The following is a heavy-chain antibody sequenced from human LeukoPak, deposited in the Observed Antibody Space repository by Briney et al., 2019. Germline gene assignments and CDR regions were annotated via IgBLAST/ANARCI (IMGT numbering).Heavy chain of an antibody. CDR2: LSGSGVRT. CDR1: GFTFSNYA. Sequence: GGSLRLSCIVSGFTFSNYAMNWVRQAPGKGLEWVSGLSGSGVRTDYADSVKGRFTVSRDISKDTLYLQMNDLRAEDTAVYYCAKAEGYSTGWFSYWGQGTLVTVSS. D-gene: IGHD6-19*01. V-gene: IGHV3-23*01. J-gene: IGHJ4*02. CDR3: AKAEGYSTGWFSY.